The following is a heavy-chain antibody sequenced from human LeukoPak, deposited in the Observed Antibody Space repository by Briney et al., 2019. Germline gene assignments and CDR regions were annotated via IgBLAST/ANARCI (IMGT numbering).Heavy chain of an antibody. CDR1: GFTFSNYW. CDR3: ASGGQLGY. D-gene: IGHD6-13*01. V-gene: IGHV3-7*01. Sequence: GSLSLSCAASGFTFSNYWMSWVRQAPGKGLEWVASIKEDGSEKYYVDSVKSRFTISRDNARNSLYLQMNSLRAEDTAVYYCASGGQLGYWGQGTLVTVSS. J-gene: IGHJ4*02. CDR2: IKEDGSEK.